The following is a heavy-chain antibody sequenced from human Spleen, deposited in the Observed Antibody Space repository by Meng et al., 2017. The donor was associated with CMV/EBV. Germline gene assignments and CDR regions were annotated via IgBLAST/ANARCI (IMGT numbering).Heavy chain of an antibody. J-gene: IGHJ6*02. CDR2: ISAYNGNT. Sequence: ASVKVSCKASGYTFTGYYMHWVRQAPGQGLEWMGWISAYNGNTKYAQKFQDRVTMTTDKTTSTAYMEVRSLRVDDTAVYYCARSAHYSGFGFILLYHYGMDVWGQGTTVTVSS. CDR1: GYTFTGYY. CDR3: ARSAHYSGFGFILLYHYGMDV. D-gene: IGHD5-12*01. V-gene: IGHV1-18*04.